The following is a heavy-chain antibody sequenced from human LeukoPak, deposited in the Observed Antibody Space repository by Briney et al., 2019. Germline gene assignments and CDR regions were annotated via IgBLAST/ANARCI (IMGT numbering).Heavy chain of an antibody. V-gene: IGHV3-30-3*01. J-gene: IGHJ4*02. D-gene: IGHD3-10*01. CDR3: ARVGVHYGSGSYYTYFDY. Sequence: GRSLRLSCAASGFTFSSYAMHWVRQAPGKGLEWVAVISYDGSNKYYADSVKGRFTISRDNSKNTLYLQMNSLRAEDTAVYYCARVGVHYGSGSYYTYFDYWGQGTLVTVSS. CDR2: ISYDGSNK. CDR1: GFTFSSYA.